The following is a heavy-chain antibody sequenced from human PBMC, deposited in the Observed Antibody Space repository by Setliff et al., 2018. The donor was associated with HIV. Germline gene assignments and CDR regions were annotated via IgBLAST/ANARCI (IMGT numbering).Heavy chain of an antibody. CDR1: GGSISSYY. J-gene: IGHJ5*02. CDR3: ARRSDWFDP. V-gene: IGHV4-59*08. Sequence: SETLSLTCTVSGGSISSYYWSWIRQPAGKGLEWIGEINHSGSTNYDPSLKSRVTISVDTSKNQFSLKLASVTAADTAVYFCARRSDWFDPWGQGTLVTVSS. CDR2: INHSGST.